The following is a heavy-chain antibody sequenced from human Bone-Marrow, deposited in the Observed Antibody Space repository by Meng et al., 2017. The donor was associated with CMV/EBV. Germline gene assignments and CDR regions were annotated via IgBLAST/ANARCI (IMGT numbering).Heavy chain of an antibody. CDR2: INPSGGST. CDR1: GYTFTSYY. CDR3: AREGGIVCSSTSCYTEPGGTDV. D-gene: IGHD2-2*02. J-gene: IGHJ6*02. V-gene: IGHV1-46*01. Sequence: ASVKVSCKASGYTFTSYYMHWVRQAPGQGLKWMGIINPSGGSTSYAQKFQGRVTMTRDTSTSTVYMELSSLRSEDTAVYYCAREGGIVCSSTSCYTEPGGTDVWGQATTVTVSS.